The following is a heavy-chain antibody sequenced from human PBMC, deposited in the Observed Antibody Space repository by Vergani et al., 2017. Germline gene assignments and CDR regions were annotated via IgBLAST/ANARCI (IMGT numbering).Heavy chain of an antibody. CDR3: ARTRDGYNAFWDY. CDR2: IYYSGST. Sequence: QVQLQESGPGLVKPSETLSLTCTVSGGSISSYYWSWIRQPPGKGLEWIGYIYYSGSTNYNPSLKSRVTISVDTSQNQFSLKLSSVTAADTAVYYCARTRDGYNAFWDYWGQGTLVTVSS. D-gene: IGHD5-24*01. CDR1: GGSISSYY. J-gene: IGHJ4*02. V-gene: IGHV4-59*01.